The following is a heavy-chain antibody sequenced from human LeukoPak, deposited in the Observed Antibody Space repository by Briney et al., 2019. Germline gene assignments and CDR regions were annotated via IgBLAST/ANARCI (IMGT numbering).Heavy chain of an antibody. J-gene: IGHJ4*02. CDR1: GFTFSRYW. Sequence: GGSLRLSCAASGFTFSRYWMHWIRQAPGKGLVWVSRIDTDGTGTTYADSVKGRFTISRDNAKNSLYPQMNSLRAEDTAVYYCARNYDFWSGYYYFDYWGQGTLVTVSS. CDR2: IDTDGTGT. V-gene: IGHV3-74*01. D-gene: IGHD3-3*01. CDR3: ARNYDFWSGYYYFDY.